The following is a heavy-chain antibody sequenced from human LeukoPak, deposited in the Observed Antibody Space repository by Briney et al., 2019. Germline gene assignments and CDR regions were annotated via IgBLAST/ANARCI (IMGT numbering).Heavy chain of an antibody. CDR1: GFTFSSYA. Sequence: GGSLRLSCAASGFTFSSYAMHWVRQAPGKGLEYVSAISSNGGSTYYANSVKGRFTISRDNSKNTLYLQMNSLRAEDTAVYYCARPQGYYYGSGSSDAFDIWGQGTMVTVSS. J-gene: IGHJ3*02. D-gene: IGHD3-10*01. CDR3: ARPQGYYYGSGSSDAFDI. CDR2: ISSNGGST. V-gene: IGHV3-64*01.